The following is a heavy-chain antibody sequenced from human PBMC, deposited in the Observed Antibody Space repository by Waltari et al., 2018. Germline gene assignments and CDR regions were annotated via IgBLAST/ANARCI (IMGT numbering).Heavy chain of an antibody. CDR3: AREYYTHFDY. D-gene: IGHD3-10*01. CDR2: ISSSSSTV. V-gene: IGHV3-48*01. CDR1: GFNFSSYS. Sequence: ASGFNFSSYSMDWFRQAPGKGLEWVSYISSSSSTVYYADSVKGRFTISRDNAKNSLYLQMNSLRAEDTAVYYCAREYYTHFDYWGQGTLVTVSS. J-gene: IGHJ4*02.